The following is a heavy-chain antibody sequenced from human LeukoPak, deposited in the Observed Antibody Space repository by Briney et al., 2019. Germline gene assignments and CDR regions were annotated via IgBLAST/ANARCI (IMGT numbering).Heavy chain of an antibody. CDR2: INHSGST. D-gene: IGHD3-16*01. V-gene: IGHV4-34*01. Sequence: SETLSLTCAVYGGSFSGYYWSWIRQPPGKGLEWIGEINHSGSTNYNPSLKSRVTISVDTSKNQFSLKLSSVTAADTAVYYCAREGGPDAFDIWGQGTMVTVSS. CDR1: GGSFSGYY. CDR3: AREGGPDAFDI. J-gene: IGHJ3*02.